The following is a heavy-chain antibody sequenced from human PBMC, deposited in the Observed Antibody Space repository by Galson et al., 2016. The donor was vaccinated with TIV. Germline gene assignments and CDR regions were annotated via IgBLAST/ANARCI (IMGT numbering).Heavy chain of an antibody. J-gene: IGHJ3*02. CDR2: IIPMVGIT. CDR1: GGTFSSYS. D-gene: IGHD1-26*01. Sequence: SVKVSCKASGGTFSSYSVSWVRQAPGQGLEWMGRIIPMVGITNYAQKFQGKITITADRSTTTAYLELSSLRSEDTAVYYCARRYSGSKNGFDMWGQGTMVTVSS. V-gene: IGHV1-69*02. CDR3: ARRYSGSKNGFDM.